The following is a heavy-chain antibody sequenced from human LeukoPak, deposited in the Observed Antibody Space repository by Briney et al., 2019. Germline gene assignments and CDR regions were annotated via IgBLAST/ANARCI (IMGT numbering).Heavy chain of an antibody. Sequence: SETLSLTCAVYGGSFSGYYWSWIRQPPGKALEWIWEINHSGSTNYNPSLKSRVTISVDTSKHQFSLKLSSVTAADTAVYYCARGPYGSGSYYKRQLDYWGQGTLVTVSS. CDR3: ARGPYGSGSYYKRQLDY. J-gene: IGHJ4*02. CDR2: INHSGST. CDR1: GGSFSGYY. V-gene: IGHV4-34*01. D-gene: IGHD3-10*01.